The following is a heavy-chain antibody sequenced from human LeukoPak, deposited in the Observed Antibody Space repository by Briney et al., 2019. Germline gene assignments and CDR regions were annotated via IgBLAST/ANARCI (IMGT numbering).Heavy chain of an antibody. D-gene: IGHD3-3*01. J-gene: IGHJ4*02. CDR2: ISSSSSYI. Sequence: GGSLRLSCAASGFTFSSYSMNWVRQAPGKGLEWVSSISSSSSYIYYADAVKGRFTISRDNAKNSLYLQMNSLRAEDTAVYYCARGYDFWSGHDLGYWGQGTLVTVSS. CDR1: GFTFSSYS. V-gene: IGHV3-21*01. CDR3: ARGYDFWSGHDLGY.